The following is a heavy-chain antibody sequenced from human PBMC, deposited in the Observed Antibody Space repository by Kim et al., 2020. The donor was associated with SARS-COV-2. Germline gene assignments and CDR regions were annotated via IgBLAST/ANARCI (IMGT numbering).Heavy chain of an antibody. Sequence: GGSLRLSCAASGFIFSNYAMSWVRQAPGKGLEWVSAISGSGGSTYYADSVKGRFTIPRDNSNNTLYLQMNSLRAEDTAVYYCAKDQGRGYSYGYIDYWGQGTLVTVSS. CDR2: ISGSGGST. J-gene: IGHJ4*02. CDR3: AKDQGRGYSYGYIDY. CDR1: GFIFSNYA. D-gene: IGHD5-18*01. V-gene: IGHV3-23*01.